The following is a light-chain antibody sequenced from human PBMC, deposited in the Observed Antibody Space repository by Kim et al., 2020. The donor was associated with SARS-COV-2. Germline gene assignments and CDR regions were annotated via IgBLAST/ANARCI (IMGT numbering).Light chain of an antibody. CDR1: TSDVGSYNL. J-gene: IGLJ1*01. Sequence: QSVLTQPASVSGSPGQSITISCTGTTSDVGSYNLVSWYQQHPGKAPKLLIYEVNKRPSGVSNRFAGSKSGSTASLTISGLQAEDEADYYCCSYGTINTFEDFFGTGTKVTVL. CDR2: EVN. V-gene: IGLV2-23*02. CDR3: CSYGTINTFEDF.